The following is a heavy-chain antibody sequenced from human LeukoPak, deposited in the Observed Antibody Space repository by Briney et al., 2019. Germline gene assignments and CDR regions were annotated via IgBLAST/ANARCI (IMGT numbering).Heavy chain of an antibody. CDR1: GGSISTYY. CDR2: IFYSGST. J-gene: IGHJ3*01. Sequence: SETLSLTCTVSGGSISTYYWSWIRQPPGKGLEWIGYIFYSGSTNYDPSLRSRVTISQDTSKNQFSLKLTSVTAADTAVYFCARDRAGDDSAPLGAFDLWGQGTLGTVSS. CDR3: ARDRAGDDSAPLGAFDL. D-gene: IGHD5-12*01. V-gene: IGHV4-59*01.